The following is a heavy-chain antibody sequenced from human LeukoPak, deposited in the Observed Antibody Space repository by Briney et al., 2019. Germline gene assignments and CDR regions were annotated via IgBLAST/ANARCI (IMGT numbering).Heavy chain of an antibody. CDR3: AKTFRTVPAAIFYFDY. J-gene: IGHJ4*02. CDR2: ISGIDGST. V-gene: IGHV3-23*01. Sequence: GGSLRLSCAASGFTFSIYAMTWVRQAPGKGLEWVSVISGIDGSTYYADSVKGRFTISRDNSQNTLYLQMNSLRAEDTAIYYCAKTFRTVPAAIFYFDYWGQGTLVTVSS. D-gene: IGHD2-2*02. CDR1: GFTFSIYA.